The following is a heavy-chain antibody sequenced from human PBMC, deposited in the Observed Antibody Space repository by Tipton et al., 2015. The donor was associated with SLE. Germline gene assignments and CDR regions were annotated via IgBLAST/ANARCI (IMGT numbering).Heavy chain of an antibody. CDR3: TTALPTYYYDSSGYTFDY. D-gene: IGHD3-22*01. V-gene: IGHV3-15*01. J-gene: IGHJ4*02. CDR2: IKSKTDGGTT. Sequence: SLRLSCAASGFTFSSYSMNWVRQAPGKGLEWVGRIKSKTDGGTTDYAAPVKGRFTISRDDSKNTLYLQMNSLKTEDTAVYYCTTALPTYYYDSSGYTFDYWGQGTLVTVSS. CDR1: GFTFSSYS.